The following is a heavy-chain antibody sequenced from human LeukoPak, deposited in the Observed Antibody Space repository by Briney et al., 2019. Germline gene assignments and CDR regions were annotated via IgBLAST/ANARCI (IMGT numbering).Heavy chain of an antibody. CDR3: GLGSGRSDFDY. V-gene: IGHV3-15*01. Sequence: PGGSLGLSCVVSGFIFSNAWMSWVRQAPGKGLEWVGRIKRKTDGGTRDFAAPVKGRFAISRDDSKNTLYLQMNSLKTEDTAVYYCGLGSGRSDFDYWGQGTLVTVSS. CDR2: IKRKTDGGTR. CDR1: GFIFSNAW. J-gene: IGHJ4*02. D-gene: IGHD3-10*01.